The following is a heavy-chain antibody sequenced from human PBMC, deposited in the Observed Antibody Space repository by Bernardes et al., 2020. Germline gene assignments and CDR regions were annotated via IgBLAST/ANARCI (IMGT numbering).Heavy chain of an antibody. CDR2: IYYSGST. D-gene: IGHD4-17*01. V-gene: IGHV4-61*01. CDR3: ARGALITVTLGGAFDI. J-gene: IGHJ3*02. CDR1: GGSVSSGSYY. Sequence: ETLSLTCTVSGGSVSSGSYYWSWIRQPPGKGLEWIGYIYYSGSTNYNPSLKSRVTISVDTSKNQFSLKLSSVTAADTAVYYCARGALITVTLGGAFDIWGQGTMVTVSS.